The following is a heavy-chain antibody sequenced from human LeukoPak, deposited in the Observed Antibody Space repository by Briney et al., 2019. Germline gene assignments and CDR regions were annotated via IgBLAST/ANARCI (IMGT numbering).Heavy chain of an antibody. J-gene: IGHJ2*01. CDR3: ARHPSYSSDWTDL. D-gene: IGHD6-19*01. Sequence: SETLSLTCTVSGGSVISYSWSWIRQPPGKGLEWIGYIYYSGSTNYNPSLRSRVTISVDTSKNQFSLKLSSVTAADTAVYYCARHPSYSSDWTDLWGRGTLVTVSS. V-gene: IGHV4-59*08. CDR1: GGSVISYS. CDR2: IYYSGST.